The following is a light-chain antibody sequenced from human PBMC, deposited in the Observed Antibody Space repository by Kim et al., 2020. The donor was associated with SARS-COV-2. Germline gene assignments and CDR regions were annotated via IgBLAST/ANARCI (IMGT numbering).Light chain of an antibody. CDR1: SLRRYY. J-gene: IGLJ1*01. Sequence: ALRPTVWITCQGHSLRRYYASWYQQRPGQGPVLVIYAKDNRTSGIPDRFSCSSAGNIASLTITGAQAEDEADYYCNSRDNSGASYVFGTGTKVTVL. CDR2: AKD. V-gene: IGLV3-19*01. CDR3: NSRDNSGASYV.